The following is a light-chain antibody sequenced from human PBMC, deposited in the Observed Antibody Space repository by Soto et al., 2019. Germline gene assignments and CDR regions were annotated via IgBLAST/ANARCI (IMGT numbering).Light chain of an antibody. CDR2: GAS. J-gene: IGKJ1*01. V-gene: IGKV3-20*01. CDR3: QQYGSSPRT. CDR1: QSVTSSY. Sequence: EIVLTQSPGTLSLSPGERATLSCRASQSVTSSYLAWYQLKPGQAPRLLIYGASSRATGIPDRFSGSGSGTDFTLTISRLDPEDFRVYFCQQYGSSPRTFGQGTKVDIK.